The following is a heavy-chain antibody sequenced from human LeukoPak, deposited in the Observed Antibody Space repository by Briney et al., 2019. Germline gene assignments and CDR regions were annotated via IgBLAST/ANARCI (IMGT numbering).Heavy chain of an antibody. J-gene: IGHJ4*02. V-gene: IGHV1-69*04. CDR3: ARDSAAGTAGY. CDR2: IIPILGIA. D-gene: IGHD6-13*01. Sequence: SVKVSCKASGGTFSSYAISWVRQAPGQGLEWMGRIIPILGIANYAQKFQGRVTITADKSTSTAYMELSSLRSEDTAVYYCARDSAAGTAGYWGQGTLVTVSS. CDR1: GGTFSSYA.